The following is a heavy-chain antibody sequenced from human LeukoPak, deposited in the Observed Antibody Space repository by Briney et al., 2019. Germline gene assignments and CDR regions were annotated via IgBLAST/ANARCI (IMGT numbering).Heavy chain of an antibody. CDR2: INQNEVVK. CDR1: GFMFGDYW. Sequence: GGSLRLSCVASGFMFGDYWMRWVRQAPGKGLEWVASINQNEVVKYYVDSVKGRFTISRDNAKSSLFLQMNSLRIDDTAMYYCTRTVNAASDFWGQGTLVTVSS. CDR3: TRTVNAASDF. V-gene: IGHV3-7*03. J-gene: IGHJ4*02. D-gene: IGHD2-2*01.